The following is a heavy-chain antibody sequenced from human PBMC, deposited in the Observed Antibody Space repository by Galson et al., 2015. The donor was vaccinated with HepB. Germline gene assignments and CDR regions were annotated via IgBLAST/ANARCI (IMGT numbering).Heavy chain of an antibody. CDR1: GGPFSSYA. J-gene: IGHJ6*03. CDR3: ARGGTGKQQMIYYYYYMDV. CDR2: LIPIFGTA. V-gene: IGHV1-69*13. D-gene: IGHD6-13*01. Sequence: SVKVSCKASGGPFSSYAISWVRQAPGQGLEWMGGLIPIFGTANYARKFQGRVTNHADESTSTAYMELSRLRYEDTAVYYCARGGTGKQQMIYYYYYMDVWGKGTTVTVSS.